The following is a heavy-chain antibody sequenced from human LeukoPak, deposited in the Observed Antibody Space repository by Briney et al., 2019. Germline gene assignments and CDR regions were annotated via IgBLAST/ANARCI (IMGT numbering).Heavy chain of an antibody. J-gene: IGHJ4*02. V-gene: IGHV5-51*01. CDR1: GYTFTSSW. Sequence: GQSRTISSTGPGYTFTSSWLAWVGQMPGKALGWMGSFYPGDSATRNSTTFRGLVAFSADQSIRPTHLQWKTLQASDTAMYYCVRSRGYCTDGSCFDFDYWGEGTLVTVSS. CDR2: FYPGDSAT. CDR3: VRSRGYCTDGSCFDFDY. D-gene: IGHD2-8*01.